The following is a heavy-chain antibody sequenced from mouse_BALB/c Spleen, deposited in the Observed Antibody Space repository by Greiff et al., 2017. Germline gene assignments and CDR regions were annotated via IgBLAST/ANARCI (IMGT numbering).Heavy chain of an antibody. Sequence: VQLQQSGAELMKPGASVKISCKATGYTFSSYWIEWVKQRPGHGLEWIGEILPGSGSTNYNEKFKGKATFTADTSSNTAYMQLSSQTSEDSAVYYCARSPYYGSSPRFAYWGQGTLVTVSA. CDR1: GYTFSSYW. V-gene: IGHV1-9*01. CDR2: ILPGSGST. CDR3: ARSPYYGSSPRFAY. J-gene: IGHJ3*01. D-gene: IGHD1-1*01.